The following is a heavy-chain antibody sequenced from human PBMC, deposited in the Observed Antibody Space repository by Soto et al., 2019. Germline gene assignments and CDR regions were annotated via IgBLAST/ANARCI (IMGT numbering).Heavy chain of an antibody. J-gene: IGHJ4*02. CDR3: ARDLTTAAGAFDY. Sequence: EVQLVESGGGLVKPGGSLRLPCAASGFSLSTYSMNWVRQAPGKGLEWVSSISSSSNNIYYADSVKGRFTISRDNAKNSLFLQVHSLRDEDTAVYFCARDLTTAAGAFDYWGQGTLVTVSS. CDR1: GFSLSTYS. CDR2: ISSSSNNI. V-gene: IGHV3-21*01. D-gene: IGHD6-13*01.